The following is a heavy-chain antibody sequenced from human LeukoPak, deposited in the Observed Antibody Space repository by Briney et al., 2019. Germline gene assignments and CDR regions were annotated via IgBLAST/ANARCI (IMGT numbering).Heavy chain of an antibody. J-gene: IGHJ5*02. D-gene: IGHD1-26*01. V-gene: IGHV4-39*07. CDR1: GGSISSGSYY. CDR2: IYHSGST. Sequence: PSQTLSLTCTVSGGSISSGSYYWGWIRQPPGKGLEWIGSIYHSGSTYYNPSLKSRVTISVDTSKNQFSLKLSSVTAADTAVYYCARDTPTTPFDPWGQGTLVTVSS. CDR3: ARDTPTTPFDP.